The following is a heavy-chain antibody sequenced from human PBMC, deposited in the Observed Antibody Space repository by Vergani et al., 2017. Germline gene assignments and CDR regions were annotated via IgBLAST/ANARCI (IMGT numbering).Heavy chain of an antibody. J-gene: IGHJ5*02. CDR2: IYPGDSDT. Sequence: EVQLVQSGAEVKKPGESLKISCKGSGYSFTSYWIGWVRQMPGKGLEWMGIIYPGDSDTRYSPSFQGQVTISADKSISTAYLQWSSLKASDTAVYYCARGDYTYYYDSSVNWFDPWGQGTLVTVSS. D-gene: IGHD3-22*01. V-gene: IGHV5-51*01. CDR1: GYSFTSYW. CDR3: ARGDYTYYYDSSVNWFDP.